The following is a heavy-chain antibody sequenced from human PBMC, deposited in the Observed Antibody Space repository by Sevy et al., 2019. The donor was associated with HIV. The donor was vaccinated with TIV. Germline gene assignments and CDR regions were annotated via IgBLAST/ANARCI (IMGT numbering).Heavy chain of an antibody. D-gene: IGHD3-10*01. CDR1: EFTFNTYA. CDR2: ISFSSRDT. CDR3: ARDRVSGSYYTGDFDY. V-gene: IGHV3-23*01. Sequence: GGSLRLSCAASEFTFNTYAMSWVRQAPGKGLEWVSVISFSSRDTYYADSVKGRFTISRDNSKNTLYLQMNSLRAEDMAVYYCARDRVSGSYYTGDFDYWGQGTLVTVSS. J-gene: IGHJ4*02.